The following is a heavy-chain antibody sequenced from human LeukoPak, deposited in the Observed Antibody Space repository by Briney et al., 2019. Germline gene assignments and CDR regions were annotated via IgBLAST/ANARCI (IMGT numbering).Heavy chain of an antibody. Sequence: GESLKTSCKASGYSFTNYWIGWVRQVPGQGLEWMGIIYPGDSDTRYSPSFQGQVTISADKSITTASLQWSSLKASDSAIYYCARSPVPATIVARAFDVWGPGTMVTVSS. CDR1: GYSFTNYW. CDR3: ARSPVPATIVARAFDV. J-gene: IGHJ3*01. D-gene: IGHD2-2*02. V-gene: IGHV5-51*01. CDR2: IYPGDSDT.